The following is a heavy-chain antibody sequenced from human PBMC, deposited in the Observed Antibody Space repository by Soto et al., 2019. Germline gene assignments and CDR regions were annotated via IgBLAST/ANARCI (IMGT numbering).Heavy chain of an antibody. CDR2: ITAYNGNT. D-gene: IGHD3-16*02. V-gene: IGHV1-18*01. CDR3: AREGPNHRLS. J-gene: IGHJ5*02. CDR1: SYTFTSYG. Sequence: ASVKVSCKASSYTFTSYGFSWVRQAPGQGLEWMGWITAYNGNTKYAQKLQGRVTMATDTSTSTAYMELRSLRSDDTAVYYCAREGPNHRLSWGQGTLVTVSS.